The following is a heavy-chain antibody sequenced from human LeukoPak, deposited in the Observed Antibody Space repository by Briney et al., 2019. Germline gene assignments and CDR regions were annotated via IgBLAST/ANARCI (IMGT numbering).Heavy chain of an antibody. D-gene: IGHD3/OR15-3a*01. V-gene: IGHV4-30-4*01. J-gene: IGHJ4*02. CDR3: ARAPHDFLTTVPSRLFAF. Sequence: SETLSLTCTVSGGSISSGDYYWSWIRQPPVKGLEWIGYIYYSGSTYYNPSPKSRVTISVDTAKNQFSLKLSAVTAADTAVYYCARAPHDFLTTVPSRLFAFWGQGILVTVSS. CDR2: IYYSGST. CDR1: GGSISSGDYY.